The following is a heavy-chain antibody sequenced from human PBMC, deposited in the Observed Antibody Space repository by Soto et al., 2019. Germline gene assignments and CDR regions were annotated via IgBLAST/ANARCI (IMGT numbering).Heavy chain of an antibody. CDR3: ARGTTVTSAFDI. J-gene: IGHJ3*02. V-gene: IGHV4-39*01. CDR2: IYYSGST. Sequence: NPSETLSLTCTVSGGSISSSSYYWGWIRQPPGKGLEWIGSIYYSGSTYYNPSLKSRVTISVDTSKNQFSLKLSSVTAADTAVYYCARGTTVTSAFDIWGQGTMVTVSS. CDR1: GGSISSSSYY. D-gene: IGHD4-17*01.